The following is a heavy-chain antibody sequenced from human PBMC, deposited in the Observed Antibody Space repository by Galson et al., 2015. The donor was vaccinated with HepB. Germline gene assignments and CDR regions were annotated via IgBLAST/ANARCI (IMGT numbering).Heavy chain of an antibody. Sequence: SLRLSCAASGFTFSSHAMSWVRQAPGKGLEWVSGISGSGDTTYYAGSVEGRFTISRDNSKNTLYMQMNSLKIEDTAVYYCARGGVWGKGTTVTVSS. CDR3: ARGGV. V-gene: IGHV3-23*01. D-gene: IGHD1-26*01. J-gene: IGHJ6*04. CDR2: ISGSGDTT. CDR1: GFTFSSHA.